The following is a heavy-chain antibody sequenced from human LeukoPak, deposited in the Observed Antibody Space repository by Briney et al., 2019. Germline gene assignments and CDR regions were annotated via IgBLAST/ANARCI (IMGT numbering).Heavy chain of an antibody. CDR3: ARLEGQQLVRGAFDY. CDR1: GYSFTSYW. D-gene: IGHD6-13*01. J-gene: IGHJ4*02. Sequence: GESLKISCKGSGYSFTSYWIGWVRQMPGKGLEWMGIIYPGDSDTRYSPSFQGQVTISADKSISTAYLQWSSLKASDTATYYCARLEGQQLVRGAFDYWGQGTLVTVSS. CDR2: IYPGDSDT. V-gene: IGHV5-51*01.